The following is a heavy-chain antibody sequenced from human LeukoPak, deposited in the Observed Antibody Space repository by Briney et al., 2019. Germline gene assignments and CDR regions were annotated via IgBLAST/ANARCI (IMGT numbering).Heavy chain of an antibody. J-gene: IGHJ6*03. D-gene: IGHD1-1*01. CDR2: INHSGST. CDR3: ARVSWFPGTSYYYMDV. V-gene: IGHV4-34*01. CDR1: GGSFSGYY. Sequence: SETLSLTCAVYGGSFSGYYWSWIRQPPGKGLEWIGEINHSGSTNYNPSLKSRVTISVDTSKNQFSLNLSSVTAADTAVYYCARVSWFPGTSYYYMDVWGKGTTVTVSS.